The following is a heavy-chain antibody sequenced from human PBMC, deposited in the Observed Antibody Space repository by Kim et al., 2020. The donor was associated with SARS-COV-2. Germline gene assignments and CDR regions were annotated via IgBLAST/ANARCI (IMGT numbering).Heavy chain of an antibody. J-gene: IGHJ6*03. CDR3: ARVEKINYYYSYYMDV. V-gene: IGHV3-48*03. Sequence: GGSLRLSCVVSGFSSRSFEMNWVRQAPGKGLEWMSYISSSGGTIYYADSVKGRFTVSRDSARNSLSLQMNNLRAEDTAVYYCARVEKINYYYSYYMDVWGEGTTVTVS. CDR1: GFSSRSFE. CDR2: ISSSGGTI.